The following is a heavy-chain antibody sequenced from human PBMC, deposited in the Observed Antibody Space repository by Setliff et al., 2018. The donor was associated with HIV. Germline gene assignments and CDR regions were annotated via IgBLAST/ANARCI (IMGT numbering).Heavy chain of an antibody. J-gene: IGHJ4*02. Sequence: NPSETLSLTCAVYYSGSFNNYFWSWIRQSPERGLEWLGEVNHGGNINYNPSLQSRVTVSVDTSKIHFSLKVTSVTVADTAVYYCATRRGDSWSFDFWGQGTPVT. D-gene: IGHD2-8*02. CDR2: VNHGGNI. CDR1: SGSFNNYF. CDR3: ATRRGDSWSFDF. V-gene: IGHV4-34*01.